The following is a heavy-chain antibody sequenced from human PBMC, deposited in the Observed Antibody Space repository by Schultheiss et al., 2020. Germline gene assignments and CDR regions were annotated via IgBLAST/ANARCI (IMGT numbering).Heavy chain of an antibody. CDR1: GYTFTSYY. CDR2: INPSGGST. Sequence: GESLKISCKASGYTFTSYYMHWVRQAPGQGLEWMGIINPSGGSTSYAQKFQGRVTMTRDTSTSTVYMELSSLRSEDTAVYYCARDLVSGDYAPSNYYYYGMDVWGQGTTVTVSS. D-gene: IGHD4-17*01. CDR3: ARDLVSGDYAPSNYYYYGMDV. J-gene: IGHJ6*02. V-gene: IGHV1-46*01.